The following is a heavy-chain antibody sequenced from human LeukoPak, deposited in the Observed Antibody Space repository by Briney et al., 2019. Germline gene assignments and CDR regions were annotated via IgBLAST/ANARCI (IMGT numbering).Heavy chain of an antibody. D-gene: IGHD2-15*01. J-gene: IGHJ6*02. CDR3: ASSKYCSGGSCYGDYYYGMDV. Sequence: ASVKVSCKASGYTFTSYGISWVRQAPGQGLEWMGWISAYNGNTNYAQKLQGRVTMTTDTSTSTAYMELRSLRSDDTAAYYCASSKYCSGGSCYGDYYYGMDVWGQGTTVTVSS. CDR2: ISAYNGNT. CDR1: GYTFTSYG. V-gene: IGHV1-18*01.